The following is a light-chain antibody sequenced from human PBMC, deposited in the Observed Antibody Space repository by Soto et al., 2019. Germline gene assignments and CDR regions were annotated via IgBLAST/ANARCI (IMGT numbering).Light chain of an antibody. J-gene: IGKJ1*01. CDR2: GTS. V-gene: IGKV3-20*01. CDR1: ESVSNNY. Sequence: EIVLTQSPGTLSLSPGEGSTLSCRASESVSNNYLAWYQQKPGEPPRLLIYGTSNTATGIPYRFSASGSGQDFTLTFSRLEPEDCAVYYCQQYGSLGTFGQATKVHIK. CDR3: QQYGSLGT.